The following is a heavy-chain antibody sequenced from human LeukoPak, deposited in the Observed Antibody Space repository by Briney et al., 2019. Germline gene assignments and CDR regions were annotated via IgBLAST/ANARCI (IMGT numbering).Heavy chain of an antibody. CDR1: RFTFSRYS. Sequence: PGGSLRLSCAAPRFTFSRYSMSCVRQAPGKGLEWVSYISSGSSTIYYADSVKGRFTISRDNAKSSLYLQMNTLRDEDTAVYYCAREGAFDIWGQGTMVTVSS. J-gene: IGHJ3*02. CDR3: AREGAFDI. CDR2: ISSGSSTI. V-gene: IGHV3-48*02.